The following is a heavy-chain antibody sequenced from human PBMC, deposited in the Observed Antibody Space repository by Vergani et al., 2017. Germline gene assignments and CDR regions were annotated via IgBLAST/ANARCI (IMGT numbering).Heavy chain of an antibody. D-gene: IGHD6-6*01. Sequence: QVQLVESGGGVVQPGRSLRLSCAASGFTFSSYGMHWVRQAPGKGLEWVAVISYDGSNKYYADSVKGRFTISRDNSKNTLYLQMNSLRAEDTAVYYCAREMRRGSSSPFDYWGQGTLVTVSS. CDR1: GFTFSSYG. CDR3: AREMRRGSSSPFDY. V-gene: IGHV3-30*03. J-gene: IGHJ4*02. CDR2: ISYDGSNK.